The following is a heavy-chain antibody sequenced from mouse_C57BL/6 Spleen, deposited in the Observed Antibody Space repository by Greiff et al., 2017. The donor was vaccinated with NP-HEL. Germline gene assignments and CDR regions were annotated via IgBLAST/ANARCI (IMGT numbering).Heavy chain of an antibody. CDR3: AREDTGTGFAY. D-gene: IGHD4-1*01. Sequence: EVQVVESGGGLVKPGGSLKLSCAASGFTFSDYGMHWVRQAPEKGLEWVAYISSGSSTIYYADTVKGRFTISRDNAKNTLFLQMTSLRSEDTAMYYCAREDTGTGFAYWGQGTLVTVSA. V-gene: IGHV5-17*01. CDR2: ISSGSSTI. CDR1: GFTFSDYG. J-gene: IGHJ3*01.